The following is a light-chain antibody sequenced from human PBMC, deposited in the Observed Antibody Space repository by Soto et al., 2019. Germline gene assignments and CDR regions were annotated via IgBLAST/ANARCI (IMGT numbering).Light chain of an antibody. CDR2: AAS. J-gene: IGKJ2*01. CDR1: QSFSSY. CDR3: QQSYSTPRP. Sequence: DIQMTQSPSSLSASVGDRVTITCRASQSFSSYLNWYQQKLGKAPKLLIYAASSLQSGVPSRFSGSGSGTDITLTISSLQPEDFATYYCQQSYSTPRPFGQGTNRDIK. V-gene: IGKV1-39*01.